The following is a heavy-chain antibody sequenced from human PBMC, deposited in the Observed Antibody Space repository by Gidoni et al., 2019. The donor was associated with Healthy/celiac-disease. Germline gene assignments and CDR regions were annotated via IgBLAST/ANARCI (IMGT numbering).Heavy chain of an antibody. J-gene: IGHJ4*02. V-gene: IGHV3-9*01. CDR1: GFPFDGYA. D-gene: IGHD3-22*01. Sequence: EVQLVESGGGLVQPGRSLRLTCAASGFPFDGYAMHWVRQAPGKGLEGVSGISWNSGSIGYADSVKGRFTISRDNAKNSLYLQMNSLRAEDTALYYCAKPKMPYDSSGYRFDYWGQGTLVTVSS. CDR2: ISWNSGSI. CDR3: AKPKMPYDSSGYRFDY.